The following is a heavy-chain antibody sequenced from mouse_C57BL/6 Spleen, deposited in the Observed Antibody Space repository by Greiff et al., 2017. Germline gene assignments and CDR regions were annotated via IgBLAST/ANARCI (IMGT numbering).Heavy chain of an antibody. CDR2: IYPGDGDT. Sequence: QVHVKQSGAELVKPGASVKISCKASGYAFSSYWMNWVKQRPGKGLEWIGQIYPGDGDTNYNGKFKGKATLTADKSSSTAYMQLSSLTSEDSAVYFCARIYYGSSYGDYWGQGTTLTVSS. CDR1: GYAFSSYW. D-gene: IGHD1-1*01. CDR3: ARIYYGSSYGDY. V-gene: IGHV1-80*01. J-gene: IGHJ2*01.